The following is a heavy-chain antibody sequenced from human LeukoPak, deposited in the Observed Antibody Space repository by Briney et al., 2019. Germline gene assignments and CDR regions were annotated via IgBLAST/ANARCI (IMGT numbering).Heavy chain of an antibody. CDR1: GGSISSYY. V-gene: IGHV4-59*01. D-gene: IGHD5-24*01. Sequence: LETLSLTCTVSGGSISSYYWSWIRQPPGKGLEWIGYIYYSGSTNYNPSLKSRVTISVDTSKNQFSLKLSSVTAADTAVYYCARGRDGYNPYWGQGTLVTVSS. CDR3: ARGRDGYNPY. J-gene: IGHJ4*02. CDR2: IYYSGST.